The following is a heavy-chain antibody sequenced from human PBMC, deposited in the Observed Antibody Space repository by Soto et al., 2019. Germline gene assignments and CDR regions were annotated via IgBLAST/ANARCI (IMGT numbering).Heavy chain of an antibody. Sequence: EVQLVESGGGLVKPGGSLRLSCAASGFTFSSYSMNWVRQAPGKGLEWVSSISSSRSYIYYADSVKGRFTISRDNAKNSLYLQMNSLRADDTAVYYCASQVTTSGYFDYWGQGTLVTVSS. CDR1: GFTFSSYS. D-gene: IGHD4-4*01. V-gene: IGHV3-21*01. CDR3: ASQVTTSGYFDY. J-gene: IGHJ4*02. CDR2: ISSSRSYI.